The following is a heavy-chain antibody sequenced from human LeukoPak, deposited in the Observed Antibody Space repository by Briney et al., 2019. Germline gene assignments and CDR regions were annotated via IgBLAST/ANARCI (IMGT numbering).Heavy chain of an antibody. J-gene: IGHJ4*02. V-gene: IGHV3-30-3*01. CDR1: GFTFSSYA. CDR3: ARDQGDDQHLPGY. D-gene: IGHD2-2*01. Sequence: SGGSLRLSCAASGFTFSSYAMHWVRQAPGKGLEWVAVISYDGSNKYYADSVKGRFTISRDNSKNTLYLQMNSLRAEDTAVYYCARDQGDDQHLPGYWGQGTLVTVSS. CDR2: ISYDGSNK.